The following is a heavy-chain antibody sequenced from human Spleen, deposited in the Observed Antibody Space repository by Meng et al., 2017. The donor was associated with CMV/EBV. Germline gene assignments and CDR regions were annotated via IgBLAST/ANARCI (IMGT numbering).Heavy chain of an antibody. J-gene: IGHJ4*02. D-gene: IGHD2-2*01. CDR2: INPNSGGT. CDR1: EYTFIDHH. CDR3: ARDITRYCSSTSCSDY. V-gene: IGHV1-2*02. Sequence: ASVKVSCKASEYTFIDHHMHWVRQAPGQGLEWMGWINPNSGGTNYAQKFQGRVTMTRDTSISTAYMELSRLRSDDTAVYYCARDITRYCSSTSCSDYWGQGTLVTVSS.